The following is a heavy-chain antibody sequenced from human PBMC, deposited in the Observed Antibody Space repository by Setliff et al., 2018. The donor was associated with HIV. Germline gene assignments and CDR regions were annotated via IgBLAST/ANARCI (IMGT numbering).Heavy chain of an antibody. CDR2: INAYTGDT. CDR3: ARDWKHVFDI. Sequence: ASVKVSCKASGYTFIDNYIHWVRQAPGQGLGWMAWINAYTGDTNYAQKFQGSVTVTRDTSISTAYMELSRLRSDDTAVYYCARDWKHVFDIWGQGTMVTVSS. J-gene: IGHJ3*02. CDR1: GYTFIDNY. D-gene: IGHD1-1*01. V-gene: IGHV1-2*02.